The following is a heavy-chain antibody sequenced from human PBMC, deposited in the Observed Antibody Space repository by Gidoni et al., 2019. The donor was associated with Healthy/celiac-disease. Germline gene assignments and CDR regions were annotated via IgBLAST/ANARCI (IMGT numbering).Heavy chain of an antibody. CDR1: GGSFSGYY. J-gene: IGHJ4*02. CDR2: INQSGST. V-gene: IGHV4-34*01. D-gene: IGHD1-20*01. CDR3: AEGGITGNLYY. Sequence: QVQLQQWGAGLLKPSETLSLTCAVYGGSFSGYYWSWIRQPPGKGLEWIWEINQSGSTNYNPSLKGRVNITGKTAKNQFSPKLNSGAGAETAVDYWAEGGITGNLYYWGQGTLVTVSS.